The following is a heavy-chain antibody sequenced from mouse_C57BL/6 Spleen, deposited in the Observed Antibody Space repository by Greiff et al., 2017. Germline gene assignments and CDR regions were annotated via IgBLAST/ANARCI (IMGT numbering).Heavy chain of an antibody. CDR1: GFSLTSYG. D-gene: IGHD1-1*01. Sequence: QVQLKESGPGLVAPSQSLSITCTVSGFSLTSYGVHWVRQPPGKGLEWLVVIWSDGSTTYNSALKSRLSISKDNSKSQVFLKMNSLQTDDTAMYYCARHARYYGSSYGGAMDYWGQGTSVTVSS. J-gene: IGHJ4*01. CDR3: ARHARYYGSSYGGAMDY. V-gene: IGHV2-6-1*01. CDR2: IWSDGST.